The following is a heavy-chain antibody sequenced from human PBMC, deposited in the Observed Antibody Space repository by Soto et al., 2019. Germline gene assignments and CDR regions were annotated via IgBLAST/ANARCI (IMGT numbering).Heavy chain of an antibody. CDR2: IIPIFGTA. Sequence: PSVEVSWKASGGTFSSYAISWVRQAPGQGLEWMGGIIPIFGTANYAQKFQGRVTITADESTSTAYMELSSLRSEDTAVYYCASGGVLRYFDWLFWFDPWGQGTLVTVSS. J-gene: IGHJ5*02. CDR3: ASGGVLRYFDWLFWFDP. D-gene: IGHD3-9*01. CDR1: GGTFSSYA. V-gene: IGHV1-69*01.